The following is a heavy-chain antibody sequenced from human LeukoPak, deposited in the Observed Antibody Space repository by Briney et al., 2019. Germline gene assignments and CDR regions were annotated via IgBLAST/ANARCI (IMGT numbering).Heavy chain of an antibody. CDR1: GYIFTSYG. CDR3: ARAQTTLLLDY. Sequence: ASVKVSCKASGYIFTSYGIIWVRQAPGQGLQWMGWISAHNGNANYAQKLQGRVTMTTDTSTSTVYMELRSLRSDDTAVYYCARAQTTLLLDYWGQGTLVTVSS. J-gene: IGHJ4*02. V-gene: IGHV1-18*01. CDR2: ISAHNGNA. D-gene: IGHD4-11*01.